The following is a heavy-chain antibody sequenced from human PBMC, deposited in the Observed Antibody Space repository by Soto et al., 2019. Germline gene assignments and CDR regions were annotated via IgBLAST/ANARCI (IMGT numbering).Heavy chain of an antibody. CDR2: IWYDGSNK. J-gene: IGHJ6*03. V-gene: IGHV3-33*01. D-gene: IGHD2-15*01. Sequence: GGSLRLSCAASGFTFSSYGMHWVRQAPGKGLEWVAVIWYDGSNKYYADSVKGRFTISRDNSKNTLYLQMNSLRAEDTAVYYWARDHFSGGSCYNDYYYYMDVWGKGTTVTVSS. CDR1: GFTFSSYG. CDR3: ARDHFSGGSCYNDYYYYMDV.